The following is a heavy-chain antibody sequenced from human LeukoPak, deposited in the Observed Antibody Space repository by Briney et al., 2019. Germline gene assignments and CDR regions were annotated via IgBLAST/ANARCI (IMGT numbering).Heavy chain of an antibody. J-gene: IGHJ4*02. Sequence: GGSLRLSCAASGFTFSSYAMNWVRQAPGKGLEWVSAISGSGGSTYYADSVKGRFTISRDNSKNTLYLQMNSLKTEDTAVYFCTRVTYYDDNSGYFHFDSWGQGSLVTVSS. CDR3: TRVTYYDDNSGYFHFDS. D-gene: IGHD3-22*01. V-gene: IGHV3-23*01. CDR2: ISGSGGST. CDR1: GFTFSSYA.